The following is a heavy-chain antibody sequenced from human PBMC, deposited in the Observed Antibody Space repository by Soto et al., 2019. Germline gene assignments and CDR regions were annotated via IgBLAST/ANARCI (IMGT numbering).Heavy chain of an antibody. Sequence: GGSLRLSCAASGFTVSNYDMSWVRQAPGKGLEWVSVIYSGGSTYYADSVKGRFTISRDNSKNTLYLQMNSLRAEDTAVYYCARARGSGMILPREYFDYWGQGTLVTVS. CDR2: IYSGGST. CDR3: ARARGSGMILPREYFDY. V-gene: IGHV3-66*01. CDR1: GFTVSNYD. D-gene: IGHD3-10*01. J-gene: IGHJ4*02.